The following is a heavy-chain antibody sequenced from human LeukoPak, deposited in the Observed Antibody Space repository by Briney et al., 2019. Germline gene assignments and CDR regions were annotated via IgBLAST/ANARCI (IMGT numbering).Heavy chain of an antibody. V-gene: IGHV3-7*04. D-gene: IGHD2/OR15-2a*01. CDR2: IRRDGSEK. J-gene: IGHJ6*02. CDR3: ARDQVIYNYYGMDV. CDR1: GLTFSSYG. Sequence: PGRSLRPSCAASGLTFSSYGMHWVRQDPGKGLEWVANIRRDGSEKYYVDSVKGRFTISRDNAKNALFLQMNSLRAEDTAVYYCARDQVIYNYYGMDVWGQGTTVSVSS.